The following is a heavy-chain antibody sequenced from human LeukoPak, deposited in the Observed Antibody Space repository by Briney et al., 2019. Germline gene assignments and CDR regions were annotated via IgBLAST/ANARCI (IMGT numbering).Heavy chain of an antibody. CDR2: MNPNSGNT. Sequence: GASVKVSCKASGYTFTSYDINWVRQATGQGLDWMGWMNPNSGNTGYSQKFQGRVTMTRNTSITTAYMELSSLRSEDTAVYYCARAGGTGPGNRHFQHWGQGTLVTVSS. CDR1: GYTFTSYD. CDR3: ARAGGTGPGNRHFQH. J-gene: IGHJ1*01. V-gene: IGHV1-8*01. D-gene: IGHD2-8*02.